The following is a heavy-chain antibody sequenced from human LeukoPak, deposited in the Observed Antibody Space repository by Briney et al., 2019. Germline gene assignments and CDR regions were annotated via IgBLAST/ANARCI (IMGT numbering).Heavy chain of an antibody. D-gene: IGHD3-9*01. J-gene: IGHJ4*02. CDR3: ARGPSNDILTGYYTYYFDY. V-gene: IGHV4-34*01. Sequence: SETLSLTCAVYGGSFSGHYWSWIRQPPGKGLEWIGEINHSGSTNYNPSLKSRVTISVDTSKNQFSLKLSSVTAADTAVYYCARGPSNDILTGYYTYYFDYWGQGTLVTVSS. CDR1: GGSFSGHY. CDR2: INHSGST.